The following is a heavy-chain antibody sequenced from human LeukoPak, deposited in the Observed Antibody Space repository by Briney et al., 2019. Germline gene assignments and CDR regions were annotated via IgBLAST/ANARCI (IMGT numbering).Heavy chain of an antibody. Sequence: SETLSLICTVSGGSISSSSYYWGWIRQPPGKGLEWIGSIYYSGSTYYNPSLKSRVTISVDTSKNQFSLKLSSVTAADTAVYYCAIASRTYCYDSSGYFREYYFDYWGQGTLVTVSS. CDR1: GGSISSSSYY. J-gene: IGHJ4*02. CDR2: IYYSGST. D-gene: IGHD3-22*01. CDR3: AIASRTYCYDSSGYFREYYFDY. V-gene: IGHV4-39*07.